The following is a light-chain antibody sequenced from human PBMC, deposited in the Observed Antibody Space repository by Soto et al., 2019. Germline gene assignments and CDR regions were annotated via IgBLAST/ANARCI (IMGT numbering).Light chain of an antibody. V-gene: IGKV1-27*01. CDR2: AAS. CDR3: QNYNSAPRT. CDR1: QGISND. J-gene: IGKJ1*01. Sequence: DIQMTQSPSSLSASIGDRVTISCRASQGISNDLAWYQQKPGKVPYLLIYAASTSHSGVPSRFRGSGSGTDFTLTISSLQPEDVATYYWQNYNSAPRTFGQVTNVDIK.